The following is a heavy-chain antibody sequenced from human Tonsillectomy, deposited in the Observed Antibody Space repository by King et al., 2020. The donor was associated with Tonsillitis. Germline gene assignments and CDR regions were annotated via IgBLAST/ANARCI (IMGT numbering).Heavy chain of an antibody. V-gene: IGHV4-38-2*02. CDR1: DYSISSGYY. Sequence: VQLQESGPGLVKPSETLSLTCAVSDYSISSGYYWGWIRQPPGKGLEWIGSIHQSGSTYYNPSLKSRVTISVDTSKNQFSLKVTSVTAADTAVYYFARDSGDIVATVFEYWGQGTLVTVSS. J-gene: IGHJ4*02. CDR3: ARDSGDIVATVFEY. D-gene: IGHD5-12*01. CDR2: IHQSGST.